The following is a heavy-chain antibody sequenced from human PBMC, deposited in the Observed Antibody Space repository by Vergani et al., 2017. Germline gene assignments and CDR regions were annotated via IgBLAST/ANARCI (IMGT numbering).Heavy chain of an antibody. CDR3: AKGSSGYYYGPFDY. D-gene: IGHD3-22*01. CDR1: GFTFSRYW. J-gene: IGHJ4*02. V-gene: IGHV3-7*01. CDR2: IKQDGSVK. Sequence: EVQLVESGGGLVQPGGSLRLSCAASGFTFSRYWMSWVRQAPGKGLEWVANIKQDGSVKYYVDSVKGRFTISRDNAKNSLYLQMNSLRAEDTAVYYCAKGSSGYYYGPFDYWGQGTLVTVSS.